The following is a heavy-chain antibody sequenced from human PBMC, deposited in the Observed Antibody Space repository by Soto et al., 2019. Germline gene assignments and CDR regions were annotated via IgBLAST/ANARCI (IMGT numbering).Heavy chain of an antibody. Sequence: QVQLQQWGEGLLKPAETLSLTGAVYGGSFSGYYWSWIRQPPGKGLEWIGEVNHSGSTNYHPSLMSRVTISADASKNQFSLKLSSMTAADTAVYYCARGSATVTTDYWGQGNLVTVAA. V-gene: IGHV4-34*01. D-gene: IGHD4-17*01. J-gene: IGHJ4*02. CDR1: GGSFSGYY. CDR2: VNHSGST. CDR3: ARGSATVTTDY.